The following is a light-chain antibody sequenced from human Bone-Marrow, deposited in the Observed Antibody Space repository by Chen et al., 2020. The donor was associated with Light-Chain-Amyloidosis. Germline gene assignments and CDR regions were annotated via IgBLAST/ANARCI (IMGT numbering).Light chain of an antibody. Sequence: QTALTQPASVSGSPGQSITISCTGTSSDVGAYNYVSWYQQHPGKAPKLIIYDVNNRPSGVSSRFSGSKSGNTASLTISGLQAEDEADYYCSPYSTTSTDVAFGGGTKLIVL. CDR2: DVN. J-gene: IGLJ2*01. CDR1: SSDVGAYNY. CDR3: SPYSTTSTDVA. V-gene: IGLV2-14*01.